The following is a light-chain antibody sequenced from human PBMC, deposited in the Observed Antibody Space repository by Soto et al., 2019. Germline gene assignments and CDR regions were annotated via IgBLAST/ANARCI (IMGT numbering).Light chain of an antibody. V-gene: IGKV3-20*01. J-gene: IGKJ1*01. Sequence: EIVLTQSPDTLSLSPGEEATLSCRTSESISNNYLAWYQQKAGQAPRLLIYGASDRATVVQDRFSGSGSGTDFTLTISRLEPEDFAVYYCQQYGTSPTWTFGQGTNVEVK. CDR3: QQYGTSPTWT. CDR1: ESISNNY. CDR2: GAS.